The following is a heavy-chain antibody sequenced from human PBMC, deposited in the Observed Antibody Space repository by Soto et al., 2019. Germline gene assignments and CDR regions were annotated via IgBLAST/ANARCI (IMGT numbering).Heavy chain of an antibody. V-gene: IGHV4-4*07. Sequence: SETLSLTCTVSGGSISSYYWSWIRQPAGKGLEWIGRIYTSGSTNYNPSLKSRVTMSVDTSKNQFSLKLSSVTAADTAVYYCARELNVLLDPYFDYWGQGTLVTVS. J-gene: IGHJ4*02. CDR1: GGSISSYY. CDR3: ARELNVLLDPYFDY. D-gene: IGHD3-10*01. CDR2: IYTSGST.